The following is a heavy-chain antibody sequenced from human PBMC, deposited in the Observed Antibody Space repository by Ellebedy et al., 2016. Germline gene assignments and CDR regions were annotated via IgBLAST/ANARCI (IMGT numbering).Heavy chain of an antibody. Sequence: SETLSLTCTVSGGSISSYYWSWIRQPPGKGLEWIGYIYYSGSTNYNPSLKSRVTISVDTSKNQFSLKLSSVTAADTAVYYCARVSGSGSYPYPPYYYGMDVWGQGTTVTVSS. D-gene: IGHD3-10*01. CDR1: GGSISSYY. J-gene: IGHJ6*02. CDR2: IYYSGST. CDR3: ARVSGSGSYPYPPYYYGMDV. V-gene: IGHV4-59*01.